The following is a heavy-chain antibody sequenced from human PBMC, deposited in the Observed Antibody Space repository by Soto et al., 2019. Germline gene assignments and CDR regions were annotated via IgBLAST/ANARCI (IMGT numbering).Heavy chain of an antibody. V-gene: IGHV3-30*18. J-gene: IGHJ6*02. CDR3: AKDNVVAIGSYYYYYGVDV. CDR2: ISYDGSNK. D-gene: IGHD2-8*01. Sequence: QVQLVESGGGVVQPGRSLRLSCAASGFTFSSYGMHWVRQAPGKGLEWVAVISYDGSNKYYVDSVKGRFTISRDNSKNTLYLQMNSLRAEDTAVYYCAKDNVVAIGSYYYYYGVDVWGHGTTVTVSS. CDR1: GFTFSSYG.